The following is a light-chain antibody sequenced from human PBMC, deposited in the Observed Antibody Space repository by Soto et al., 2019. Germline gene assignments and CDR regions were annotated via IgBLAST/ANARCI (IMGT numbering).Light chain of an antibody. CDR3: HSYDISLSVSVV. CDR1: SSNIGAGYD. Sequence: QSALTQPPSVSGAPGQRVTISCTGSSSNIGAGYDVQWYQQLPGAAPRLLIFGNTNRPSGGPDRFSGSRSGTSASLAISGLQAEDEADYYCHSYDISLSVSVVFGGGTKLTVL. CDR2: GNT. V-gene: IGLV1-40*01. J-gene: IGLJ2*01.